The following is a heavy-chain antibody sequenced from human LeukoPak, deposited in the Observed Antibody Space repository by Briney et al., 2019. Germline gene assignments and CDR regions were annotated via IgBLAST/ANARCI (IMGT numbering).Heavy chain of an antibody. Sequence: ASVKVSCKASGYTFTSYYMHWVRQAPGQGLEWMGIINPSGGSTSYAQKFQGRVTMTRDTSTSTVYMELSSLRSEDTAVYCCARDQGYCGGDCYIRACCGYFDYWGQGTLVTVSS. J-gene: IGHJ4*02. D-gene: IGHD2-21*02. CDR1: GYTFTSYY. V-gene: IGHV1-46*01. CDR3: ARDQGYCGGDCYIRACCGYFDY. CDR2: INPSGGST.